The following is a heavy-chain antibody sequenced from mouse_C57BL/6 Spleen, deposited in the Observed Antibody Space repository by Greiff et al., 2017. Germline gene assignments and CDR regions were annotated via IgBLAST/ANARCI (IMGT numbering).Heavy chain of an antibody. J-gene: IGHJ3*01. V-gene: IGHV3-6*01. CDR3: ARARIYYDYDWFAY. CDR1: GYSITSGYY. Sequence: DVQLQESGPGLVKPSQSLSLTCSVTGYSITSGYYWNWIRQFPGNKLEWMGYISYDGSNNYNPSLKNRISITRDTSKNQFFLKLNSVTTEDTATYYCARARIYYDYDWFAYWGQGTLVTVSA. CDR2: ISYDGSN. D-gene: IGHD2-4*01.